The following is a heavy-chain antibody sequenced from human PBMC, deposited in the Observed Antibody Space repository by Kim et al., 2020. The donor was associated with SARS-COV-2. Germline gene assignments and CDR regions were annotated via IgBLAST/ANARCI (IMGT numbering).Heavy chain of an antibody. Sequence: PSLKSRVTISVDTSKNQFSLKLSSVTAADTAVYYCAWDSYSGYDFNWFDPWGQGTLVTVSS. J-gene: IGHJ5*02. V-gene: IGHV4-59*01. D-gene: IGHD5-12*01. CDR3: AWDSYSGYDFNWFDP.